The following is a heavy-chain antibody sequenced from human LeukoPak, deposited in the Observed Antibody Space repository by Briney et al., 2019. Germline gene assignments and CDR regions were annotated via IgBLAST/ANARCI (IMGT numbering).Heavy chain of an antibody. CDR3: AKSRRAYCSGGSCFGLWDY. J-gene: IGHJ4*02. V-gene: IGHV3-74*01. CDR2: INSDESST. D-gene: IGHD2-15*01. CDR1: GFTFSTYW. Sequence: GGSLRLSCTASGFTFSTYWMHWVRQAPGKGLVWVSRINSDESSTTYADSVKGRFTISRDNAKNTLYLQMNSLRAEDTAVYYCAKSRRAYCSGGSCFGLWDYWGQGTLVTVSS.